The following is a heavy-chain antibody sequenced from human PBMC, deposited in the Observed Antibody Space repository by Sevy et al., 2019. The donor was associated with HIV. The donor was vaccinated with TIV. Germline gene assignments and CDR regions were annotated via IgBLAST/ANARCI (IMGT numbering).Heavy chain of an antibody. V-gene: IGHV1-69*13. Sequence: ASVKVSCKASGGTFSSFALSWVRQAPGQGLEWMGGIIPIFGTTKYAQKFQGRVTIIADESTSTAYMELSSLGSEYTAVYYCARPSYGSGRGYQNYFYYYGMDDWGPGTTVTVSS. CDR3: ARPSYGSGRGYQNYFYYYGMDD. CDR1: GGTFSSFA. D-gene: IGHD3-10*01. J-gene: IGHJ6*02. CDR2: IIPIFGTT.